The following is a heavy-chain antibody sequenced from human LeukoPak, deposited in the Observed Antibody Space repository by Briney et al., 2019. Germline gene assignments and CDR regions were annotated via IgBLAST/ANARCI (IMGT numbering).Heavy chain of an antibody. J-gene: IGHJ4*02. CDR1: GYTFSTYG. Sequence: GASVKVSCKASGYTFSTYGINWVRQAPGQGLEWMGWINTNNGNTSYAQKFQGRVTMTRDTSTSTAYLELRSLGSDDTAVYYCARKGCFDNCYLFDYWGQGTLVTVSS. D-gene: IGHD1-20*01. CDR2: INTNNGNT. V-gene: IGHV1-18*01. CDR3: ARKGCFDNCYLFDY.